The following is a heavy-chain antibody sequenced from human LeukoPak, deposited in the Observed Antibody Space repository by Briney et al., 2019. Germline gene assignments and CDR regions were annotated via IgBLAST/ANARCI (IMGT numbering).Heavy chain of an antibody. Sequence: PSETLSLTCIVSGGSISGSTYSWGWISQPPGKGLEWIGNIHYSGITYSNPSLKSRVTISVDTSRNHFSLKLQYVTAADTAVYYCARLDSSSWGGEDYWGQGTLVTVSS. CDR3: ARLDSSSWGGEDY. J-gene: IGHJ4*02. CDR2: IHYSGIT. D-gene: IGHD6-13*01. V-gene: IGHV4-39*02. CDR1: GGSISGSTYS.